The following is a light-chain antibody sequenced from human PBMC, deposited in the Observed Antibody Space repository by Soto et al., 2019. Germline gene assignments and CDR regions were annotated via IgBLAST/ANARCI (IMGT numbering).Light chain of an antibody. Sequence: EIVLTQSPGALSLSPLEGSTLSCSAFQSISIAHLSWYQQRPGQAPRLLIYGASSRATGIPDRFIGSGSGTDFTLIITKLEPEDFAVYYCQQYGSSPSITFGQGTRLEIK. CDR3: QQYGSSPSIT. V-gene: IGKV3-20*01. CDR1: QSISIAH. CDR2: GAS. J-gene: IGKJ5*01.